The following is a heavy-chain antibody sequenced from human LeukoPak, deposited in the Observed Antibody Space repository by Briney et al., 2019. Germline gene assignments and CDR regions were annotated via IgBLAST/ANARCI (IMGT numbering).Heavy chain of an antibody. D-gene: IGHD2-15*01. J-gene: IGHJ6*02. Sequence: GGSLRLSCAASGFTFSSYGMHWVRQAPGKGLEWVAVISYDGSNKYYADSVKGRFTISRDNSKNTLYLQMNSLRAEDTAVYYCANDEVVATTYYYYGMDVWGQGTTVTVSS. V-gene: IGHV3-30*18. CDR2: ISYDGSNK. CDR3: ANDEVVATTYYYYGMDV. CDR1: GFTFSSYG.